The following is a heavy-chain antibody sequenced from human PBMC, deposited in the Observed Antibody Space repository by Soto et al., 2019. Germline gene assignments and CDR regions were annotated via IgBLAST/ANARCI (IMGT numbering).Heavy chain of an antibody. CDR1: EFTFSSYA. D-gene: IGHD6-19*01. CDR2: ISGSGGST. Sequence: LRLSCAASEFTFSSYAMSWVRQAPGKGLEWVSAISGSGGSTYYADSVKGRFTISRDNSKNTLYLQMNSLRAEDTAVYYCAKLSGFHSSGWYWFDPWGQGTLVTVSS. V-gene: IGHV3-23*01. J-gene: IGHJ5*02. CDR3: AKLSGFHSSGWYWFDP.